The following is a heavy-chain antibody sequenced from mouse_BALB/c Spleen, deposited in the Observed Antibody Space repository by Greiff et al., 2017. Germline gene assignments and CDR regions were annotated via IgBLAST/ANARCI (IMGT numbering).Heavy chain of an antibody. CDR1: GFSLTSYG. J-gene: IGHJ4*01. V-gene: IGHV2-5-1*01. CDR2: IWRGGST. CDR3: AKMRYYGSSYDYYAMDY. Sequence: VKLVESGPSLVQPSQSLSITCTVSGFSLTSYGVHWVRQSPGKGLEWLGVIWRGGSTDYNAAFMSRLSITKDNSKCQVFFKMHSLQADDTAIYYCAKMRYYGSSYDYYAMDYWGQGTSVTVSS. D-gene: IGHD1-1*01.